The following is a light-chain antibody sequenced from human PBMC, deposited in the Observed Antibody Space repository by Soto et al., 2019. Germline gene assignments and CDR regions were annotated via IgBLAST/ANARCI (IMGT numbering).Light chain of an antibody. Sequence: EVVMTQSPATLSVSPGERATLFCRAGQSIGSNLAWYQQKPDQAPRLLIYDASTRATGVPARFSGSGSGTEFTLTISSLQSEDSAVYYCQHFNNWPISFGPGTKVDIK. CDR3: QHFNNWPIS. J-gene: IGKJ3*01. CDR1: QSIGSN. CDR2: DAS. V-gene: IGKV3-15*01.